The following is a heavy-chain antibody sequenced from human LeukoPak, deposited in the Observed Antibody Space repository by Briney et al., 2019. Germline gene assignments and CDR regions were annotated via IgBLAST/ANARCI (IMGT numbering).Heavy chain of an antibody. V-gene: IGHV1-69*13. CDR1: GGTFSSYA. J-gene: IGHJ4*02. CDR2: IIPIFGTA. Sequence: ASVKVSCTASGGTFSSYAISWVRQAPGQGLEWMGGIIPIFGTANYAQKFQGRVTITADESTSTAYMELSSLRSEDTAAYYCARVTTVARNFDYWGQGTLVTVSS. CDR3: ARVTTVARNFDY. D-gene: IGHD4-17*01.